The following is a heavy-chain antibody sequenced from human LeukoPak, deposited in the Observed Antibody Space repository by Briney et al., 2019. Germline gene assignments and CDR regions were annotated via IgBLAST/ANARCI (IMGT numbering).Heavy chain of an antibody. CDR2: ITNTPNNYAS. CDR3: ARDSATALDY. V-gene: IGHV3-72*01. D-gene: IGHD6-13*01. J-gene: IGHJ4*02. CDR1: GFNSIDHY. Sequence: GGSLRLSCAASGFNSIDHYMDWVRQAPGKGLEWVARITNTPNNYASQYAASVRGRFTISRDESKSSLFLQMNNLKTEDTAIYYCARDSATALDYWGQGTPVTVSS.